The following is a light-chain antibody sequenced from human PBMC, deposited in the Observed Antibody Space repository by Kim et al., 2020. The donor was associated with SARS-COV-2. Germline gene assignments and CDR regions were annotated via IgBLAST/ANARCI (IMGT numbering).Light chain of an antibody. V-gene: IGKV1-5*03. CDR3: LQYNDYPLT. J-gene: IGKJ4*01. Sequence: DILMTQSPSTLSASVGDRVTITCRASQSFSTWLAWYQQKPGKAPKLLIYRASSLESGVPSRFSGSGSGTEFTLTISSLQPDDFATYYCLQYNDYPLTFGGGTKVDIK. CDR2: RAS. CDR1: QSFSTW.